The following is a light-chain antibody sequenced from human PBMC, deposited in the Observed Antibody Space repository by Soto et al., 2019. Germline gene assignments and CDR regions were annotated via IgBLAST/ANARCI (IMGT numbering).Light chain of an antibody. Sequence: DIQMTQSPSTRSASVGDRVTITCRASQIIGSSLAWYQHKPGKAPKLLIYDALTLQSGVPSRYSGSESGTEFTFTISSLQPGDSATYYCQQNYSHPYTFGQGTKLEI. CDR1: QIIGSS. J-gene: IGKJ2*01. V-gene: IGKV1-5*01. CDR2: DAL. CDR3: QQNYSHPYT.